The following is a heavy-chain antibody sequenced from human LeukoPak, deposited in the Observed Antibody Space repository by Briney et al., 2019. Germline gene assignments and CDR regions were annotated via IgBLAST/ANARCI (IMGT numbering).Heavy chain of an antibody. CDR1: GYSISSGYY. Sequence: SETLSLTCTVSGYSISSGYYWGWIRQPPGKGLEWIGSIYHSGSTYYDPSLKSRVTISVDTSKNQFSLKLSSVTAADTAVYYCARLAGATPFDYWGQGTLVTVSS. CDR3: ARLAGATPFDY. J-gene: IGHJ4*02. CDR2: IYHSGST. D-gene: IGHD1-26*01. V-gene: IGHV4-38-2*02.